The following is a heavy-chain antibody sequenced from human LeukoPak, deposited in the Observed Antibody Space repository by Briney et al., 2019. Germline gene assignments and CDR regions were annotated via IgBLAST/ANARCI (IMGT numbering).Heavy chain of an antibody. CDR3: PRKADYGANSDWYFDL. CDR2: IRSKAYGGTT. Sequence: GGSLRLSCTASGFTFGDYAMSWFRQAPGKGLEWVGFIRSKAYGGTTEYAASVKGRFTISRDDSKSIAYLQMNSLKTEDTAVYYCPRKADYGANSDWYFDLWGRGTLVTVSS. CDR1: GFTFGDYA. V-gene: IGHV3-49*03. D-gene: IGHD4-23*01. J-gene: IGHJ2*01.